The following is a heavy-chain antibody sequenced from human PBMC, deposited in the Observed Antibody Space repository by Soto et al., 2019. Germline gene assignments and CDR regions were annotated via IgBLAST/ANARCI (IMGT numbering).Heavy chain of an antibody. J-gene: IGHJ4*02. D-gene: IGHD2-15*01. CDR2: INPNSGGT. CDR1: GYSFTSLH. Sequence: SVKVSGKASGYSFTSLHFNWVRQATGQGLEWMGWINPNSGGTNYAQKFQGRVTMTRDTSISTAYMELSRLRSDDTAVYYCARESWMVLQSTFDYWGQGTLVTVSS. V-gene: IGHV1-2*02. CDR3: ARESWMVLQSTFDY.